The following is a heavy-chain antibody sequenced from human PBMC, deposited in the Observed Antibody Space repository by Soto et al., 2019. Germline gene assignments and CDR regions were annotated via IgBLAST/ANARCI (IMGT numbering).Heavy chain of an antibody. D-gene: IGHD2-15*01. V-gene: IGHV3-30-3*01. CDR2: ISYDGSNK. CDR1: GFTFSSYA. CDR3: ARGTPFCSGGSCYSVGMDV. Sequence: PRLSCAASGFTFSSYAMHWVRQAPGKGLEWVAVISYDGSNKYYADSVKGRFTISRDNSKNTLYLQMNSLRAEDTAVYYCARGTPFCSGGSCYSVGMDVWGQGTTVTVSS. J-gene: IGHJ6*02.